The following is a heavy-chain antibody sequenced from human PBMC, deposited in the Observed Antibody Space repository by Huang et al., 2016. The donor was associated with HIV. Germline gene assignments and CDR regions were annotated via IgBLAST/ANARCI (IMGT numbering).Heavy chain of an antibody. CDR2: INREGSST. D-gene: IGHD3-22*01. CDR3: ARDPRIQSWLNFFDY. Sequence: EVQLVESGGGLVQPGGSLRLSCAASGFSISSYWMHWVRQAPGKGLVWVSSINREGSSTSYADSVKGRFTISRDNAKNTLYLQMNRLRAEDTAVYYCARDPRIQSWLNFFDYWGQGTLVSVSS. J-gene: IGHJ4*02. CDR1: GFSISSYW. V-gene: IGHV3-74*01.